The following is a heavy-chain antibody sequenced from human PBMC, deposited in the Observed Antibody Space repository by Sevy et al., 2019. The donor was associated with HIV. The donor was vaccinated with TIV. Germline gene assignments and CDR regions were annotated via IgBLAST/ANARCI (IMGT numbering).Heavy chain of an antibody. J-gene: IGHJ6*02. CDR1: GYTFTGDY. CDR2: VYPNSGGT. V-gene: IGHV1-2*06. CDR3: ARDAGGGTTNSGMDV. D-gene: IGHD1-7*01. Sequence: ASVKVSCKASGYTFTGDYLHWVRQAPGQGLEWMGRVYPNSGGTNSAQKFQDRVTMNRDTSISTAYMELNRLRSDDTAVYYCARDAGGGTTNSGMDVWGQGTTVTVSS.